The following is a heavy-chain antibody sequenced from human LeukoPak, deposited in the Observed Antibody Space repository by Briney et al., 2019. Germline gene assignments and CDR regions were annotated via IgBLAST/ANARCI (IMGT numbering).Heavy chain of an antibody. CDR1: GGSISNYY. V-gene: IGHV4-59*08. CDR2: IYYSGST. Sequence: SETLSLTCTVSGGSISNYYWSWIRQPPGKGLEWIGYIYYSGSTNYNPSLKSRVTISVYTSKNQFSLKLTSVTAADTAVYYCARHGYTYGNFDYWGQGTLVTVS. CDR3: ARHGYTYGNFDY. J-gene: IGHJ4*02. D-gene: IGHD5-18*01.